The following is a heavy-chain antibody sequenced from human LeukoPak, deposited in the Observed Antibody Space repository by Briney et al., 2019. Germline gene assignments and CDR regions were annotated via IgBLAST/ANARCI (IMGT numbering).Heavy chain of an antibody. Sequence: SETLSLTCAVYGGSFSGYYWSWIRQPPGKGLERIGEINHSGSTNYNPSLKSRVTISVDTSKNQFSLKLSSVTAADTAVYYCARLRLGYCSSTSCYWRDYWGQGTLVTVSS. CDR1: GGSFSGYY. D-gene: IGHD2-2*01. V-gene: IGHV4-34*01. J-gene: IGHJ4*02. CDR2: INHSGST. CDR3: ARLRLGYCSSTSCYWRDY.